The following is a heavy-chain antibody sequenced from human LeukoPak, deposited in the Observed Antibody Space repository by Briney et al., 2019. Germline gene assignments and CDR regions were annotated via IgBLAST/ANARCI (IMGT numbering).Heavy chain of an antibody. CDR1: GVSVTNYY. V-gene: IGHV4-4*07. J-gene: IGHJ4*02. CDR2: NYPTGYT. CDR3: ARDQTARGSFDY. D-gene: IGHD3-16*01. Sequence: PSETLSLTCSVSGVSVTNYYWSWFRQPAGKRLEWIVRNYPTGYTTYNPSLKSRVTMSVDMSKNHLSLKLTSVTAADAAVYYCARDQTARGSFDYWGQGILVSVSS.